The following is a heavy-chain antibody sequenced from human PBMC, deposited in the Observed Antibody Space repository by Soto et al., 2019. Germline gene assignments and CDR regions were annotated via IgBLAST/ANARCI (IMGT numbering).Heavy chain of an antibody. CDR3: TRGAAAHLVESYHYGMDV. V-gene: IGHV3-72*01. CDR2: TRNKANSYTT. D-gene: IGHD6-13*01. J-gene: IGHJ6*02. CDR1: GFTFSDHY. Sequence: EVQLVESGGGLVQPGGSLRLSCAASGFTFSDHYMDWVRQAPGKGLEWVGRTRNKANSYTTEYAASVKGRFTISRDDSKNSMYLQMNSLKSEDTAVYYCTRGAAAHLVESYHYGMDVWGQGTTVSVSS.